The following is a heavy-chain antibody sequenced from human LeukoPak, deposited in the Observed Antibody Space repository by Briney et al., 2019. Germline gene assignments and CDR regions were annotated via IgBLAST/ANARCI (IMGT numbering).Heavy chain of an antibody. CDR1: GGSISTYY. J-gene: IGHJ4*02. V-gene: IGHV4-59*01. Sequence: SETLSLTCPVSGGSISTYYWSWIRQPPGKGLEWIGYIYYDGSTIYNPSLKSRVTISVDTSKNQFSLKLSSVTAADTAVYYCARCSSGGSCYVVEWGQGALVTVSS. CDR2: IYYDGST. CDR3: ARCSSGGSCYVVE. D-gene: IGHD2-15*01.